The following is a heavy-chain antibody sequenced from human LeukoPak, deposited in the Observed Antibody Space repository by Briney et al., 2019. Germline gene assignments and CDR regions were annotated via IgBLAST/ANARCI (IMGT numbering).Heavy chain of an antibody. CDR2: IKQDGSEK. CDR3: ARDAEDSYSSSWYWPEYFQH. D-gene: IGHD6-13*01. CDR1: GFTFSSYW. J-gene: IGHJ1*01. Sequence: GGSLRPSCAASGFTFSSYWMSWVRQAPGKGLEWVANIKQDGSEKYYVDSVKGRFTISRDNAKNSLYLQMNSLRAEDTAVYYCARDAEDSYSSSWYWPEYFQHWGQGTLVTVSS. V-gene: IGHV3-7*01.